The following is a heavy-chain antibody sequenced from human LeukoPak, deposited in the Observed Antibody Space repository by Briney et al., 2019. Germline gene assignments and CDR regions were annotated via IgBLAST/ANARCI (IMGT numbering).Heavy chain of an antibody. V-gene: IGHV5-51*01. Sequence: GESLKISCKGSGYSFTSYWIGWVRQMPGKGLEWMGIIYLGDSDTRYSPSFQGQVTISADKSISTAYLQWSSLKASDTAMYYCARHGQYYYGSSYYFDYWGQGTLVTVSS. CDR3: ARHGQYYYGSSYYFDY. CDR1: GYSFTSYW. D-gene: IGHD3-10*01. CDR2: IYLGDSDT. J-gene: IGHJ4*02.